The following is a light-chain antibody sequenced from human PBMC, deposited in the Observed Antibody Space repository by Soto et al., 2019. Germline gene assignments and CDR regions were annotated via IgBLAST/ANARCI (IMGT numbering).Light chain of an antibody. V-gene: IGLV2-11*01. Sequence: LTQPHSVSGSPGQSVTISCTGTSSDVGGYNYVSWYQQHPDKAPKLVIYDVSKRPSGVPDRFSGSKSGNTASLTISGLQAEVEADYYCCSYAGNYTPFVFGTGTKVTVL. CDR3: CSYAGNYTPFV. CDR1: SSDVGGYNY. J-gene: IGLJ1*01. CDR2: DVS.